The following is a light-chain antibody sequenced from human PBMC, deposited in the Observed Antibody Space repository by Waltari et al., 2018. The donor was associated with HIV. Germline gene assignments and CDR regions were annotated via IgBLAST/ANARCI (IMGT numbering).Light chain of an antibody. CDR2: EVS. Sequence: QSALTQPASVSGSPGQSITISCTGTTSDLVAYQYVSWYQQHPGNAPKLMIYEVSNRPSGVSNRFSGSKSGNTASLTISGLQAEDEADYFCSSYTSSSTLVFGSGTKVTVL. V-gene: IGLV2-14*01. J-gene: IGLJ1*01. CDR3: SSYTSSSTLV. CDR1: TSDLVAYQY.